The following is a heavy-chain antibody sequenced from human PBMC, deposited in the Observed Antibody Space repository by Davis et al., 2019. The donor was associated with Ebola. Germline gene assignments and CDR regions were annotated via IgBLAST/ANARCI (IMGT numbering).Heavy chain of an antibody. CDR1: GFTFSDYY. Sequence: GGSLRLSCAASGFTFSDYYMSWVRQAPGKGLEWVAVISYDGSNKYYADSVKGRFTISRDNSKNTLYLQMNSLRAEDTAVYYCATDEYSSSSFDYWGQGTLVTVSS. D-gene: IGHD6-6*01. V-gene: IGHV3-30*03. CDR2: ISYDGSNK. J-gene: IGHJ4*02. CDR3: ATDEYSSSSFDY.